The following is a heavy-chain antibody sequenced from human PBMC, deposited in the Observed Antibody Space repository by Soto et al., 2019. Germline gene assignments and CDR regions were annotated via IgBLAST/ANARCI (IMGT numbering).Heavy chain of an antibody. CDR3: ASFWSGYYTGY. CDR1: GFTFSSYS. D-gene: IGHD3-3*01. Sequence: GGSLRLSCAASGFTFSSYSMNWVRQAPGKGLEWVSSISSSSSYIYYADSVKGRFTISRDNAKNLLYLQMNSLRAEDTAVYYCASFWSGYYTGYWGQGTLVTVSS. V-gene: IGHV3-21*01. J-gene: IGHJ4*02. CDR2: ISSSSSYI.